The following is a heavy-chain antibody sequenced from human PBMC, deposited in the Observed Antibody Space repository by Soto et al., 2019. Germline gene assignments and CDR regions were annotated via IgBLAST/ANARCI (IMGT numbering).Heavy chain of an antibody. V-gene: IGHV3-23*01. CDR3: AKDPMRQYYYYYGMDV. D-gene: IGHD6-25*01. J-gene: IGHJ6*02. CDR1: GFTFSSYA. Sequence: GGSLRLSCAASGFTFSSYAMSWVRQAPGKGLEWVPAISGSGGSKYYADSVKGRFTISRDNSKNTLYLQMNSLRAEDTAVYYCAKDPMRQYYYYYGMDVWGQGTTVTVSS. CDR2: ISGSGGSK.